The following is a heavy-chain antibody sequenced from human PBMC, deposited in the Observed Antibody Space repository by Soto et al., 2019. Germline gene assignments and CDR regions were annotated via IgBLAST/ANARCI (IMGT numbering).Heavy chain of an antibody. CDR3: AREVNNYDSSGYYPPRMDV. D-gene: IGHD3-22*01. CDR2: IIPIFGTA. Sequence: QVQLVQSGAEVKKPGSSVKVSCKASGGTFSSYAISWVRQAPGQGLEWMGGIIPIFGTANYAQKFQGRVTITADESTSTAYMDLSSLRSEDTAVYYCAREVNNYDSSGYYPPRMDVWGLGTTVTVSS. J-gene: IGHJ6*02. CDR1: GGTFSSYA. V-gene: IGHV1-69*12.